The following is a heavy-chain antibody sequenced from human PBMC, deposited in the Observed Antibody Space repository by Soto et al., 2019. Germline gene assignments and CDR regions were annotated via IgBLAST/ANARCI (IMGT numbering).Heavy chain of an antibody. V-gene: IGHV3-33*01. D-gene: IGHD2-2*01. CDR1: GFTFSSYG. CDR3: ARAGSIVVVPAAVYYYYMDV. Sequence: SGGGVVQPGRSLRLSCAASGFTFSSYGMHWVRQAPGKGLEWVAVIWYDGSNKYYADSVKGRFTISRDNSKNTLYLQMNSLRAEDTAVYYCARAGSIVVVPAAVYYYYMDVWGKGTTVTVSS. CDR2: IWYDGSNK. J-gene: IGHJ6*03.